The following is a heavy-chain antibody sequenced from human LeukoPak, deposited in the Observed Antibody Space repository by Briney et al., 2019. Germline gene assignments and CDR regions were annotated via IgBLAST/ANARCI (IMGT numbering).Heavy chain of an antibody. D-gene: IGHD1-26*01. V-gene: IGHV4-4*02. CDR1: GGSISSSNW. Sequence: SETLSLTCAVSGGSISSSNWWSWVRQPPGKGLAWIGEIYHSGSTNYNPSLKSRVTISVDKSKNQFSLKLSSVTAADTAVYYCARMEIVGALPQFDLWGRGTLVTVSS. J-gene: IGHJ2*01. CDR2: IYHSGST. CDR3: ARMEIVGALPQFDL.